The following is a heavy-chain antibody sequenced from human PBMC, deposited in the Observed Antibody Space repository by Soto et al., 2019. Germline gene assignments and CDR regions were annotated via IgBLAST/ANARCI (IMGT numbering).Heavy chain of an antibody. CDR3: ARASGIGVGTTSY. CDR1: XXXXXXXX. CDR2: VSAYNGKT. V-gene: IGHV1-18*01. J-gene: IGHJ4*02. Sequence: QIQLVQSGAEVKKXXXXAXXXXXXXXXXXXXXXXXXMXXXXXQXXEWMGWVSAYNGKTNYTQKFQGRVTMTTDTSTSTAYMDLRSLRSDDTAVYYCARASGIGVGTTSYWGQGTLVTVSS. D-gene: IGHD3-22*01.